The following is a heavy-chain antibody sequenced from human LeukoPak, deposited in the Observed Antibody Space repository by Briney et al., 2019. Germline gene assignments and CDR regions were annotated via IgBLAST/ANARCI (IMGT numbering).Heavy chain of an antibody. Sequence: GGSLRLSCVASGFAFGTYSMNWVRQAPGKGLGWISHITSSSSTIYYAESLKGRFTVSRDNARNSLYLQIDSLRAEDTAVYYCASSLGHGWPFDYWGQGTLVIVSS. CDR1: GFAFGTYS. CDR3: ASSLGHGWPFDY. J-gene: IGHJ4*02. V-gene: IGHV3-48*04. CDR2: ITSSSSTI. D-gene: IGHD6-19*01.